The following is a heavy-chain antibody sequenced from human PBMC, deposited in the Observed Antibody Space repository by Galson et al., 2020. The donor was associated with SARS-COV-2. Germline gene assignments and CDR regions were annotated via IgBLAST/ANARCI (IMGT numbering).Heavy chain of an antibody. V-gene: IGHV3-23*01. CDR1: GFTFSRYG. CDR3: AKDFVRGIGYMDV. D-gene: IGHD3-10*02. CDR2: TSATT. Sequence: GESLKISCVASGFTFSRYGMSWVRQAPGQGLEWVATTSATTYYADSVSRRFIISRDDSKKTLYLQMNGLSADDTAVYYCAKDFVRGIGYMDVWGPGTTVTVSS. J-gene: IGHJ6*03.